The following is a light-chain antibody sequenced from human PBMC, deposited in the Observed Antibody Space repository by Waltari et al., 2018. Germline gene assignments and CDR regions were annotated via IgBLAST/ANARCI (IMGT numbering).Light chain of an antibody. CDR3: QQYYSTPLT. J-gene: IGKJ4*01. Sequence: DIVMTQSPYSLAVSLGERATINCKDSQSVLYSSNNKNYLAWYQQKPGQPPKLLIYWASTRESGVPDRFSGSGSGTDFTLTISSLQAEDVAVYYCQQYYSTPLTFGGGTKVEIK. CDR2: WAS. V-gene: IGKV4-1*01. CDR1: QSVLYSSNNKNY.